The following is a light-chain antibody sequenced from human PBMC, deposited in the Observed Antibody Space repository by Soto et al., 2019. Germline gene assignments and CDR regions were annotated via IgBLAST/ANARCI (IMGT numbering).Light chain of an antibody. Sequence: QSVLTQPASVSGSPGQSITISCTGTSSDVGAYNYVSWYQQHPGKAPKLMIYDVNIRPSGVSSRFSGSKSGNTASLTISGLQAEDEADYYCTSWTTSTTMKFGGGTKVTVL. V-gene: IGLV2-14*01. J-gene: IGLJ2*01. CDR3: TSWTTSTTMK. CDR1: SSDVGAYNY. CDR2: DVN.